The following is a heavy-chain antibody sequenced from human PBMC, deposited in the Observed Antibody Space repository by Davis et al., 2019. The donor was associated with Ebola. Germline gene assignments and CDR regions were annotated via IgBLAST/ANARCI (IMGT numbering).Heavy chain of an antibody. D-gene: IGHD3-3*01. CDR1: GGTFSSHA. J-gene: IGHJ4*02. Sequence: AASVKVSCKASGGTFSSHAVSWVRQAPGQGLEWMGGIIPILGATNYAQSFQGRVTITADESTSTAYMELRSLKSDDTAVYYCARQRISIFGVAPTFDFWGQGALVTVSS. V-gene: IGHV1-69*13. CDR2: IIPILGAT. CDR3: ARQRISIFGVAPTFDF.